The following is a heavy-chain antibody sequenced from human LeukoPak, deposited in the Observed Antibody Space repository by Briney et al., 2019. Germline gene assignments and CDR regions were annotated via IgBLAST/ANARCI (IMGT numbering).Heavy chain of an antibody. CDR2: IQYDGSNA. D-gene: IGHD4-17*01. Sequence: GGSLRLSCAASRFTFSSYGMHWVRQAPGKGLEWVAYIQYDGSNAQYADSVKGRFSISRDSSKNILYLQMNSLRAEDTAVYYCAKTPPGASYYYFDYWGQGTLVTVSS. J-gene: IGHJ4*02. V-gene: IGHV3-30*02. CDR1: RFTFSSYG. CDR3: AKTPPGASYYYFDY.